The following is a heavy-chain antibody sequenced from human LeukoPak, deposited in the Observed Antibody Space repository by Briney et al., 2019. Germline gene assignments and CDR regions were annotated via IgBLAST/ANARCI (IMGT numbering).Heavy chain of an antibody. CDR1: GYTFTVYY. V-gene: IGHV1-2*02. CDR3: AKDGDGLPPTGWSDP. D-gene: IGHD5-12*01. J-gene: IGHJ5*02. Sequence: ASVKVSCKASGYTFTVYYMHWVRQAPGQGLEWMGWINPNSGGTNYAQKFQGRVTMTRDTSISTAYMELSRLRSDDAAVYYCAKDGDGLPPTGWSDPWGQGTLVPVPS. CDR2: INPNSGGT.